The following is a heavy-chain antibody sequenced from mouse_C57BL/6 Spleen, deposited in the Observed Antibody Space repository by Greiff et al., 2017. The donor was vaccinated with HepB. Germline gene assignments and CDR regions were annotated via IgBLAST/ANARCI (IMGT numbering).Heavy chain of an antibody. V-gene: IGHV14-4*01. CDR3: TTAGQLRSYYFDY. J-gene: IGHJ2*01. CDR1: GFNIKDDY. D-gene: IGHD3-2*02. Sequence: VQLQQSGAELVRPGASVKLSCTASGFNIKDDYMHWVKQRPEQGLEWIGWIDPENGDTEYASKFQGKATITADTSSNTAYLQLSSLTSEDTAVYYCTTAGQLRSYYFDYWGQGTTLTVSS. CDR2: IDPENGDT.